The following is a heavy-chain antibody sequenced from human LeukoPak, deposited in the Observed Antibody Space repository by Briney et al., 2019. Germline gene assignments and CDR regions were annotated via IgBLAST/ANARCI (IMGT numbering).Heavy chain of an antibody. V-gene: IGHV4-39*07. CDR3: ARHLQEAVNLFDY. D-gene: IGHD1-1*01. J-gene: IGHJ4*02. CDR2: IYYSGST. CDR1: GGSISSSSYY. Sequence: SETLSLTCTVSGGSISSSSYYWGWIRQPPGKGLEWIGSIYYSGSTYYNPSLKSRVTISVDTSKNQFSLKLSSVTAADTAVYYCARHLQEAVNLFDYWGQGTLVTVSS.